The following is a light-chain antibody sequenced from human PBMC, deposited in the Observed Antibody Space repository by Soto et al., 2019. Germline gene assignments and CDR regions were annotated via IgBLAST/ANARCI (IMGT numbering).Light chain of an antibody. CDR1: DSVGKF. CDR3: QHRYNWAWT. CDR2: DAS. V-gene: IGKV3-11*01. J-gene: IGKJ1*01. Sequence: EIVLTQSPATLSLSPGERATLSCRASDSVGKFLAWCQHKPGQAPRLLIYDASDRATGTPARFSGSGSGTDFTLTISSLEAEDFAVYYCQHRYNWAWTFGQGTKVEFK.